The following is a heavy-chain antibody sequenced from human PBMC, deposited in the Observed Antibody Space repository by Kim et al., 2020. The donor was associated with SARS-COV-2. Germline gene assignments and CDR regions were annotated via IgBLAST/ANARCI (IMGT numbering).Heavy chain of an antibody. D-gene: IGHD3-10*01. CDR2: ISWNSGSI. V-gene: IGHV3-9*01. Sequence: GGSLRLSCAASGFTFDDYAMHWVRQAPGKGLEWVSGISWNSGSIGYADSVKGRFTISRDNAKNSLYLQMNSLRAEDTALYYCAKDLEQQITMVRGDNAFDIWGQGTMVTVSS. CDR1: GFTFDDYA. J-gene: IGHJ3*02. CDR3: AKDLEQQITMVRGDNAFDI.